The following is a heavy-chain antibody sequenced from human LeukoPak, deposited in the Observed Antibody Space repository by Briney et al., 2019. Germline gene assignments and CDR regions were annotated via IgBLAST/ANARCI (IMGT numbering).Heavy chain of an antibody. Sequence: GGSLRLSCAASGFTFSSYWMSWVRQAPGKGLEWLANIKQDGSEKYYVDSVKGRFTISRDNAKNSLYLQMNSLRAEDTAVYYCARIDDYGDTYYFDYWGQGTLVTVSS. J-gene: IGHJ4*02. V-gene: IGHV3-7*01. CDR3: ARIDDYGDTYYFDY. CDR1: GFTFSSYW. D-gene: IGHD4-17*01. CDR2: IKQDGSEK.